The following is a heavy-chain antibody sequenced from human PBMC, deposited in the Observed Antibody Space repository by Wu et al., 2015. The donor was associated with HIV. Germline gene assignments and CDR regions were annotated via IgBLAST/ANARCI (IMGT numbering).Heavy chain of an antibody. J-gene: IGHJ4*02. Sequence: QVHLVQSGAEVKKPGASVKVSCKASGNTFTGYYMHWVRQAPGQGLEWMGVINPRGGSTSFAQKFQGRVTMTSDTSTSTVYMELSSLRFEVHGRLVTCARESSGLDYWGQGTLVTVSS. V-gene: IGHV1-46*01. CDR2: INPRGGST. CDR3: ARESSGLDY. CDR1: GNTFTGYY. D-gene: IGHD3-22*01.